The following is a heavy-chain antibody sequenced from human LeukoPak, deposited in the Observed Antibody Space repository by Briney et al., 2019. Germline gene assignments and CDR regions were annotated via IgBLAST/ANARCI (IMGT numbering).Heavy chain of an antibody. CDR3: ATFKYYYGSGSYAYFDY. J-gene: IGHJ4*02. CDR1: GFTFDDYG. D-gene: IGHD3-10*01. CDR2: INWNGGST. Sequence: GGSLRLSCAASGFTFDDYGMSWVRQAPGKGLEWVSGINWNGGSTGYVDSVKGRFTISRDNAKNSLYLQMNSLRAEDTALYYCATFKYYYGSGSYAYFDYWGQGTLVTVSS. V-gene: IGHV3-20*04.